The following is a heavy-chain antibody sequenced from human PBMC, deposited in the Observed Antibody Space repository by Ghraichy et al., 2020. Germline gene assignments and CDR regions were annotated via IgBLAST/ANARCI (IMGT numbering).Heavy chain of an antibody. J-gene: IGHJ4*02. V-gene: IGHV4-59*08. CDR2: VSYSGST. D-gene: IGHD1-14*01. Sequence: ESLNISCNVSGGSISGYYWSWIRQPPKKGLEWIGYVSYSGSTNYNPSLKSRVTISVDTSKNQFSLKLNSVTAADTAVYFCARRTPTPGYFDSWGQGTLVTVSS. CDR1: GGSISGYY. CDR3: ARRTPTPGYFDS.